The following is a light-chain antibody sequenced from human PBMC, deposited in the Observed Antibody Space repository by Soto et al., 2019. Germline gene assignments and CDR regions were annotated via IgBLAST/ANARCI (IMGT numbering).Light chain of an antibody. V-gene: IGKV1-9*01. CDR3: QQLNSYPLT. CDR1: QGISSY. Sequence: DIQLTQSPSFLSASVGDRVTLTCRASQGISSYSAWYQQKPGKAPNLLIYAASTLQSGVPSRFSGSGSGTEFTLTISSLQAEDLATYYCQQLNSYPLTFGGGTKVEIK. J-gene: IGKJ4*01. CDR2: AAS.